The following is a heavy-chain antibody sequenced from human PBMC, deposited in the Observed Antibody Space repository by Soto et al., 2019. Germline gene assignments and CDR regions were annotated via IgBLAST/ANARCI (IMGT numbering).Heavy chain of an antibody. D-gene: IGHD3-10*01. CDR2: IIPIFGTA. CDR1: GGTFSSYA. J-gene: IGHJ4*02. CDR3: ATRYYYGSESSCY. Sequence: QVQLVQSGAEVKKPGSSVKVSCKASGGTFSSYAISWVRQAPGQGLEWMGGIIPIFGTANYAQKFQGRVTITADKSTSAAYIELSRLRSEDTAVYYCATRYYYGSESSCYWGQGTLVTVSS. V-gene: IGHV1-69*06.